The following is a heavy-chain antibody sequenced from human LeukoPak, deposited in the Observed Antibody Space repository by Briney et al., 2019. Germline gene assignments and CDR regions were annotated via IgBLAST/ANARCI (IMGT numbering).Heavy chain of an antibody. J-gene: IGHJ4*02. V-gene: IGHV3-9*01. CDR1: GFTFGDYA. CDR2: ISWNSGSI. D-gene: IGHD5-12*01. Sequence: PGGSLRLSCAASGFTFGDYAMHWVRQAPGKGLEWVSGISWNSGSIGYADSVKGRFTTSRDNAKNSLYLQMNSLRAEDTALYYCAILVEMATIEDYWGQGTLVTVSS. CDR3: AILVEMATIEDY.